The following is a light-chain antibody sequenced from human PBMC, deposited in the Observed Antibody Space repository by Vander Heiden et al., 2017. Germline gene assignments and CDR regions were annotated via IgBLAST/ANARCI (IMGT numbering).Light chain of an antibody. V-gene: IGKV1-39*01. CDR3: QQSYNAPRT. Sequence: DIQMTQSPSSLSASVGDRVTITCRASQSISSYLNWYQQKPGKAPNLLIYAASSLQSGVPSRFSGSGSGTDFTLTISSLRPEDFATYYCQQSYNAPRTFGQGTKVEIK. CDR2: AAS. J-gene: IGKJ1*01. CDR1: QSISSY.